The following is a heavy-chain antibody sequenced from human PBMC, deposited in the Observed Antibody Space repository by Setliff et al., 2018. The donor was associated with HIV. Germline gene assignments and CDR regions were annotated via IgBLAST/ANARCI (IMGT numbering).Heavy chain of an antibody. V-gene: IGHV4-4*07. CDR2: MYYIGDT. CDR3: ARGGTVSADFDS. D-gene: IGHD6-19*01. J-gene: IGHJ4*02. Sequence: SETLSLTCSVSGGSTSHYHWNWIRQPAGKGLEWIGRMYYIGDTNYNPSLKSRVTLSVDTSENQFSLRLSSVTAADTAVYFCARGGTVSADFDSWGQGTLVTVSS. CDR1: GGSTSHYH.